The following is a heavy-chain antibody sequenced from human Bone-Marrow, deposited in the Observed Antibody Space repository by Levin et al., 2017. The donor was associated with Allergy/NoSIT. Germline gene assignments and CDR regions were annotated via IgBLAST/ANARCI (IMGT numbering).Heavy chain of an antibody. D-gene: IGHD3-3*01. CDR1: GYTFTNYA. V-gene: IGHV1-3*01. J-gene: IGHJ4*02. CDR2: INVGNGNT. CDR3: ARGHDFWSGYFGTYYFDY. Sequence: GESLKISCKASGYTFTNYAMHWMRQAPGQRLEWMGWINVGNGNTKYSQKFQGRVTITRDTSASTAYMELSSLRSEDTAVYYCARGHDFWSGYFGTYYFDYWAQGTLVTVSS.